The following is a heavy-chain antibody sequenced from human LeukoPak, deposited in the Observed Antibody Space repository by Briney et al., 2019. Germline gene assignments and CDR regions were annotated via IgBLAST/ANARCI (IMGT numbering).Heavy chain of an antibody. CDR1: GYTFTGYY. CDR3: ARDIVVVPAAPPGCDY. J-gene: IGHJ4*02. Sequence: ASVKVSCKASGYTFTGYYMHWVRQAPGQGLEWMGWINPNSGGTNYAQKFQGRVTMTRDTSIRTAYMELSRLRSDDTAIYYCARDIVVVPAAPPGCDYWGQGTLVTVSS. CDR2: INPNSGGT. D-gene: IGHD2-2*01. V-gene: IGHV1-2*02.